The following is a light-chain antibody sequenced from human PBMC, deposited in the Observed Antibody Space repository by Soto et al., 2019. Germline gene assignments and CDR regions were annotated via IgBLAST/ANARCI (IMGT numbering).Light chain of an antibody. J-gene: IGKJ5*01. Sequence: DIQLTQSPSFLSESVGDRVTITCRASQGISSYLAWYQQKPGKAPQLLIYAASTLQSGVPSRFSGSGSGTAFTLTISSLPPEDFATYHCQQLNSYPLTFGQGTRLEL. CDR3: QQLNSYPLT. CDR2: AAS. CDR1: QGISSY. V-gene: IGKV1-9*01.